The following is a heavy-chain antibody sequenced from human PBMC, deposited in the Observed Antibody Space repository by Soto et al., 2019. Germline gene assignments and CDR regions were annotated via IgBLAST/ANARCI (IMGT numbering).Heavy chain of an antibody. CDR3: AKIRGPIAAAGGYFDL. J-gene: IGHJ2*01. CDR2: ISWNSGSI. D-gene: IGHD6-13*01. Sequence: EVQLVESGGGLVQPGRSLRLSCAASGFTFDDYAMHWVRQAPGKGLEWVSGISWNSGSIGYADSVKGRFTISRDNAKNSLYLQMSSLRAEDTALYYCAKIRGPIAAAGGYFDLWGRGTLVTVSS. CDR1: GFTFDDYA. V-gene: IGHV3-9*01.